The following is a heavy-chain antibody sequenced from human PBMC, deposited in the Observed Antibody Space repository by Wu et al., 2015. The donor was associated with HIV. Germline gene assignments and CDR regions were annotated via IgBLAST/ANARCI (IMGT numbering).Heavy chain of an antibody. J-gene: IGHJ3*02. Sequence: QVQLVQSGAEVKKPGSSVKVSCKASGGTFSSYAISWVRQAPGQGLEWMGGIIPIFGTANYAQKFQDRVTMTRDTSTSTVYMDLRSLTSDDTALYYCARVGSKGSGSRRTPMGAYDIWGQGTMVIVSS. CDR2: IIPIFGTA. V-gene: IGHV1-69*05. D-gene: IGHD3-10*01. CDR1: GGTFSSYA. CDR3: ARVGSKGSGSRRTPMGAYDI.